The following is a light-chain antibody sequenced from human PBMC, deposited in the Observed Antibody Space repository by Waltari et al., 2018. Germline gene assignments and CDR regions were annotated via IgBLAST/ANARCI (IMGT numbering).Light chain of an antibody. V-gene: IGLV1-40*01. CDR3: QSYDSSLSGVI. J-gene: IGLJ2*01. Sequence: QSVLTQPPSVSGAPGQRVTISCTGRSSNIGAGSDVHWYQQLPGTAPKLVIYGNNNRPSGVPDRFSGSKSGTSASLAITGLQAEDEADYYCQSYDSSLSGVIFGGGTKLTVL. CDR2: GNN. CDR1: SSNIGAGSD.